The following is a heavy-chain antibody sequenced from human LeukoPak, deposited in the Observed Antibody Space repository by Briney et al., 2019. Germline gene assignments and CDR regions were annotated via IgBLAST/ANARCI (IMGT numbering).Heavy chain of an antibody. CDR3: ATLRNFDY. CDR2: ISSSSSTI. J-gene: IGHJ4*02. Sequence: PGGSLRLSCAASGFTFSTYGIHWVRQAPGKGLEWVSYISSSSSTIYYADSVKGRFTISRDNAKNSLYLQMNSLRDEDTAVYYCATLRNFDYWGQGTLVTVSS. CDR1: GFTFSTYG. V-gene: IGHV3-48*02.